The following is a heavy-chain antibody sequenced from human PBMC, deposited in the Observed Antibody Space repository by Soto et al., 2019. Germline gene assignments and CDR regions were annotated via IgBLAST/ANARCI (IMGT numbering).Heavy chain of an antibody. Sequence: SETLSLTCAVYGGSFSGYYWSWIHQPPWKGLEWIGEINHSGSTNYNPSLKSRVTISVDTSKNQFSVKLSSVTAADTAVYYCARGLRYDFWRGYLHGWFDPWGQGTLVTVSS. CDR1: GGSFSGYY. D-gene: IGHD3-3*01. V-gene: IGHV4-34*01. J-gene: IGHJ5*02. CDR3: ARGLRYDFWRGYLHGWFDP. CDR2: INHSGST.